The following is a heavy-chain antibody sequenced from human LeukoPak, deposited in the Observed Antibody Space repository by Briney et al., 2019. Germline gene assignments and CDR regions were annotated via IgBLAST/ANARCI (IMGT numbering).Heavy chain of an antibody. D-gene: IGHD1-1*01. J-gene: IGHJ5*02. CDR2: ISYDGTNK. Sequence: GGSLRLSCAASGFTLSTHGMHWVRRAPGKGLEWVAMISYDGTNKQNTKSVKGRFTISRDNSKNTLYLQMNSLRAEDTAVYYCAKDFGANNWYNWFDPWGQGTLVTVSS. CDR1: GFTLSTHG. V-gene: IGHV3-30*18. CDR3: AKDFGANNWYNWFDP.